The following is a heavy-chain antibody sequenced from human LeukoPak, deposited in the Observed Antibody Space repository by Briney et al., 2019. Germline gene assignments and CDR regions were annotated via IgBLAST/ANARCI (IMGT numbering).Heavy chain of an antibody. Sequence: ASVKVSCKASGYTFTSYGISWVRQAPGQGLEWMGWISAYNGNTNYAQKLQGRVTMTTDTSTSTAYMELRSLRSDDTAVYYCARGLFPPSARKGDYYGSGSCGGYWFDSWGQGTLVTVSS. J-gene: IGHJ5*01. D-gene: IGHD3-10*01. CDR3: ARGLFPPSARKGDYYGSGSCGGYWFDS. V-gene: IGHV1-18*01. CDR2: ISAYNGNT. CDR1: GYTFTSYG.